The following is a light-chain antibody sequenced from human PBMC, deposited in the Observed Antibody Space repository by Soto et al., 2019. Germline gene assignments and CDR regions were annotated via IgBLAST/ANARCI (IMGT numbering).Light chain of an antibody. CDR2: DVS. J-gene: IGLJ2*01. V-gene: IGLV2-14*01. CDR3: SSYTSRSSTLE. CDR1: SSDVGGYNH. Sequence: QSVLTQPASVSGSPGQSITISCTGTSSDVGGYNHVSWYQQYPGKVPKLMIYDVSNRPSGVSNRFSGSKSGNTASLTISGLQAEDEADYYCSSYTSRSSTLEFGGGTKVTVL.